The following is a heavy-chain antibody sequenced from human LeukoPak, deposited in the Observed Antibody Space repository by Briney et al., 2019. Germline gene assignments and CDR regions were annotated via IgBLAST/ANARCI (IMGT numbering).Heavy chain of an antibody. CDR1: GGSISSYY. J-gene: IGHJ3*02. D-gene: IGHD3-22*01. Sequence: SETLSLTCTVSGGSISSYYWSWIRQPAGKGLEWIGYIYYSGSTNYNPSLKSRVTISVDTSKNQFSLKLSSVTAADTAVYYCAREVGVDSSGYSGAFDIWGQGTMVTVSS. CDR2: IYYSGST. V-gene: IGHV4-59*01. CDR3: AREVGVDSSGYSGAFDI.